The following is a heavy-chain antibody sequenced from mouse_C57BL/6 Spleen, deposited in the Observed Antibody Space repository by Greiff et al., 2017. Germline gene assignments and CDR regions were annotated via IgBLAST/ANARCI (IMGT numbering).Heavy chain of an antibody. CDR2: IYPGDGDT. J-gene: IGHJ2*01. V-gene: IGHV1-82*01. D-gene: IGHD3-2*02. Sequence: QVQLQQSGPELVKPGASVKISCKASGYAFSSSWMNWVKQRPGKGLEWIGRIYPGDGDTNYNGKFKGKATLTADKSSSTAYMQLSSLTSEDSAVYFCARGGTAQAKDYWGQGTTLTVSS. CDR1: GYAFSSSW. CDR3: ARGGTAQAKDY.